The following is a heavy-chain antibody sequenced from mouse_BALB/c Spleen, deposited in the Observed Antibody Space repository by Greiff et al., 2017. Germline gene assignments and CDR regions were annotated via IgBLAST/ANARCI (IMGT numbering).Heavy chain of an antibody. CDR3: ARFLYYYGSSYAMDY. CDR2: IWAGGST. D-gene: IGHD1-1*01. CDR1: GFSLTSYG. V-gene: IGHV2-9*02. J-gene: IGHJ4*01. Sequence: QVQLKESGPGLVAPSQSLSITCTVSGFSLTSYGVHWVRQPPGKGLEWLGVIWAGGSTNYNSALMSRLSISKDNSKSQVFLKMNSLQTDDTAMYYCARFLYYYGSSYAMDYWGQGTSVTVSS.